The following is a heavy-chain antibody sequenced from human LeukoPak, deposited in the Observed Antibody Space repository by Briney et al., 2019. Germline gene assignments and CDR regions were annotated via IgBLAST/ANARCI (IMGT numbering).Heavy chain of an antibody. J-gene: IGHJ4*02. V-gene: IGHV1-18*01. D-gene: IGHD6-13*01. CDR2: ISAYNGNT. Sequence: GASVKVSCKASGYTFTSYGISWVRQAPGQGLEWMGWISAYNGNTNYAQKLQGRVTMTTDTSTSTAYMELSSLRSEDTAVYYCARERGYSSSSLYGYWGQGTLVTVSS. CDR3: ARERGYSSSSLYGY. CDR1: GYTFTSYG.